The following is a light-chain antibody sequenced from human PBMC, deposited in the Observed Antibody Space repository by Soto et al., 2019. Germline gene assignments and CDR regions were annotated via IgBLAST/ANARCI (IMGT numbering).Light chain of an antibody. CDR2: EVS. V-gene: IGLV2-14*01. CDR1: SSDVGTYNY. J-gene: IGLJ1*01. Sequence: QSVLTQPASVSGSPGQSITMSCTGTSSDVGTYNYVSWYQHHPGKAPKLIIYEVSNRPSGVSNRFSGSKSGNTASLTISGLQAEDEADYHCTSYTRDTALVFGTGTKVTVL. CDR3: TSYTRDTALV.